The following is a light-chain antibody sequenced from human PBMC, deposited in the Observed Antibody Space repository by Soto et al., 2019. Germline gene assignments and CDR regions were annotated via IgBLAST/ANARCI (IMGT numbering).Light chain of an antibody. Sequence: DIQMTQSPSTLSASVGDRVTITCRASQSISSWLAWYQQKPGKAPKLLIYKASSLESGVPSRFSGSGSGTEFTLTIISLQPDDFATYYCQQYNSYPMYTFGQGTKPEIK. CDR1: QSISSW. CDR2: KAS. CDR3: QQYNSYPMYT. V-gene: IGKV1-5*03. J-gene: IGKJ2*01.